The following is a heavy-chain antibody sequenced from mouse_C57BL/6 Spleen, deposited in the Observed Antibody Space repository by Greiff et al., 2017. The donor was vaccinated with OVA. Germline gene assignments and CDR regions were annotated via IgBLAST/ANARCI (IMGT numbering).Heavy chain of an antibody. CDR3: TRKEDAMDY. Sequence: LQESGPELVKPGASVKLSCKASGYTFTSYEINWVKQRPGQGLEWIGWINPSDGSTKYNEKFKGKAPLTVDTSSSTAYLELHSLTAEDAAVYFCTRKEDAMDYWGQGTSATVSS. J-gene: IGHJ4*01. CDR2: INPSDGST. V-gene: IGHV1-85*01. CDR1: GYTFTSYE.